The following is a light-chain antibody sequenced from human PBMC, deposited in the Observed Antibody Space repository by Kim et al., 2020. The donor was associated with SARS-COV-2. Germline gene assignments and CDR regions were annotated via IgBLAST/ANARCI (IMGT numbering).Light chain of an antibody. J-gene: IGKJ2*01. CDR2: AAS. CDR3: RQSYSTPYT. V-gene: IGKV1-39*01. CDR1: QSISSY. Sequence: DIQMTQSPSSLSASVGDRVTITCRASQSISSYLNWYQQKPGKAPKLLIYAASSLQSGVPSRFSGSGSGTDFTLTIRSLQPEDFATYYCRQSYSTPYTFGQGTKLEI.